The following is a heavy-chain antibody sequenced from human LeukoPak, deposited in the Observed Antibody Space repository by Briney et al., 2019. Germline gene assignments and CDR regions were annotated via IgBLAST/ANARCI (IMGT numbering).Heavy chain of an antibody. V-gene: IGHV3-53*01. J-gene: IGHJ4*02. CDR3: AKDLSRQLGYFDY. Sequence: GGSLRLSCAASGFTVSSNYMSWVRQAPGKGLEWVSVIYSGGSTYYADSVKGRFTISRDNSKNTLYLQMNSLRAEDTAVYYCAKDLSRQLGYFDYWGQGTLVTVSS. CDR2: IYSGGST. CDR1: GFTVSSNY. D-gene: IGHD6-13*01.